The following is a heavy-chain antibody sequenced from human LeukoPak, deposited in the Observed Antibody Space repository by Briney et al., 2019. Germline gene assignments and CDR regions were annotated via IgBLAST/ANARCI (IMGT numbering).Heavy chain of an antibody. V-gene: IGHV1-18*01. CDR1: GYTFTSYG. Sequence: ASVKVSCKASGYTFTSYGISWVRQAPGQGLEWMGWISAYNGNTNYAQKLQGRVTMTTDTSTSTAYMELRSLRSDDTAVYYCARVVAVLRYFDWLSDFDYWGQGTLVTVSS. CDR3: ARVVAVLRYFDWLSDFDY. CDR2: ISAYNGNT. J-gene: IGHJ4*02. D-gene: IGHD3-9*01.